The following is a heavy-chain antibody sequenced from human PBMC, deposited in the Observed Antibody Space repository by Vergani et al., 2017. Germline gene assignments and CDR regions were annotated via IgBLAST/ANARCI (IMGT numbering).Heavy chain of an antibody. J-gene: IGHJ4*02. Sequence: QVRLEESGPGLVKPPGTLSLTCAVSGDSISSNNCWTWVRQPPGKGLEWIGRIYYSGRTDYNPSLESRVTISVDTSKNTFSLKLNSVTAADTAIYYCARDSAVGGTFDSWGQGTLVSVSS. V-gene: IGHV4-4*03. CDR2: IYYSGRT. D-gene: IGHD1-26*01. CDR3: ARDSAVGGTFDS. CDR1: GDSISSNNC.